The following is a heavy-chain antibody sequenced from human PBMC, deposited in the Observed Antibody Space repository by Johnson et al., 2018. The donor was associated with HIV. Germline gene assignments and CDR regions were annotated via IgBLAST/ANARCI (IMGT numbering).Heavy chain of an antibody. CDR3: AKDTGAYYYDSSGYWDAFDI. CDR1: GSTFSDYY. V-gene: IGHV3-33*03. J-gene: IGHJ3*02. Sequence: QVQLVESGGDLVKAGGSLRLSCAASGSTFSDYYMSWIRQAPGKGLEWVAVIWYDGSNNYYVDSVKGRFNISRDNAKNSLYLQMNSLRAEDTALYYCAKDTGAYYYDSSGYWDAFDIWGQGTMVTVSS. CDR2: IWYDGSNN. D-gene: IGHD3-22*01.